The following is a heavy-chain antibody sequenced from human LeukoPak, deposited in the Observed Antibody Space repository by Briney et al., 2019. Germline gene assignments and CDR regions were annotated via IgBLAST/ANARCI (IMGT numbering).Heavy chain of an antibody. D-gene: IGHD3-22*01. J-gene: IGHJ4*02. V-gene: IGHV4-39*01. CDR1: GGSISSSSYY. Sequence: SETLSLTCTVSGGSISSSSYYWGWIRQPPGKGLEWIGNIYYSGSTYYNPSLKSRVTISVDTSKNRFSLKLSSVTAADTAVYYCARRDYYDSSGYYYYWGQGTLVTVSS. CDR2: IYYSGST. CDR3: ARRDYYDSSGYYYY.